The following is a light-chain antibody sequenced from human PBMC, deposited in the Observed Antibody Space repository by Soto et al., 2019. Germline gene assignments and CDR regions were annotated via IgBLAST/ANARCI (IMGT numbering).Light chain of an antibody. CDR1: QNISVW. Sequence: DIQMTQSPSTLSASVGDGVTITCRASQNISVWLAWYQQRPGKAPKFLIYDASNLETGVSSRFSGSWSGTEFTLTIRSLQPDDCATYYCQQYDSSSPTFGQGTKLEIK. J-gene: IGKJ2*01. CDR3: QQYDSSSPT. CDR2: DAS. V-gene: IGKV1-5*01.